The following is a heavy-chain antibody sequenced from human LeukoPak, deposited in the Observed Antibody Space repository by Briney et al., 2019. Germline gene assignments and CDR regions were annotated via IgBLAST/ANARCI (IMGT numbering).Heavy chain of an antibody. CDR2: IYYRGST. CDR3: ARHPGPSLEWLPQHYYYYYMDV. Sequence: SETLSLTCTVSGGSISSYYWSWIRQPPGKGLEWIGYIYYRGSTNYNPSLKSRVTISVDTSKNQFSLKLSSVTAADTAVYYCARHPGPSLEWLPQHYYYYYMDVWGKGTTVTVPS. D-gene: IGHD3-3*01. J-gene: IGHJ6*03. V-gene: IGHV4-59*08. CDR1: GGSISSYY.